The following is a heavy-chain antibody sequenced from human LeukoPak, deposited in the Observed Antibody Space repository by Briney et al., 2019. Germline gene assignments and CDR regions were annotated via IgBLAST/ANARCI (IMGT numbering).Heavy chain of an antibody. J-gene: IGHJ3*02. Sequence: GSLRLSCAASGFTFSDYYMSWIRQPPGKGLEWIGEINHSGSTNYNPSLKSRVTISVDTSKNQFSLKLSSVTAADTAVYYCAEGDGDYSRAFDIWGQGTMVTVSS. CDR3: AEGDGDYSRAFDI. D-gene: IGHD4-11*01. CDR2: INHSGST. V-gene: IGHV4-34*08. CDR1: GFTFSDYY.